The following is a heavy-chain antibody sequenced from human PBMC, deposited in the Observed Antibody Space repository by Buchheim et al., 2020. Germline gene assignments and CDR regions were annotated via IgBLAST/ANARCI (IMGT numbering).Heavy chain of an antibody. CDR2: INHSGST. CDR3: ARGTRLYYYDSSGYYYYYYYMDV. V-gene: IGHV4-34*01. Sequence: QVQLQQWGAGLLKPSETLSLTCAVYGGSFSGYYWSWIRQPPGKGLEWIGEINHSGSTNYNPSLKSRVTISVDTSKNQFSLKLSSVTAADTAVYYCARGTRLYYYDSSGYYYYYYYMDVWGKGTT. CDR1: GGSFSGYY. J-gene: IGHJ6*03. D-gene: IGHD3-22*01.